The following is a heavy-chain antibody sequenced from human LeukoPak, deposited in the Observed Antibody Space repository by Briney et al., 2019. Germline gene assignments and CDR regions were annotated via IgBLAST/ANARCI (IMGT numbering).Heavy chain of an antibody. Sequence: PSQTLSLTCTVSGGSISSGDYYWSWIRQPPGKGLEWIGYIYYSGSTYYNPSLKSRVTISVDTSENQFSLKLSSVTAADTAVYYCASIAAAGYYFDYWGQGTLVTVSS. CDR2: IYYSGST. J-gene: IGHJ4*02. CDR1: GGSISSGDYY. V-gene: IGHV4-30-4*01. D-gene: IGHD6-13*01. CDR3: ASIAAAGYYFDY.